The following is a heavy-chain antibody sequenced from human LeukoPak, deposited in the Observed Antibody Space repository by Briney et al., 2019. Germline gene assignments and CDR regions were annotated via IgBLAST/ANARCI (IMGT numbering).Heavy chain of an antibody. CDR3: ARGIVVVVAATHYYYYYMDV. V-gene: IGHV4-59*01. D-gene: IGHD2-15*01. J-gene: IGHJ6*03. Sequence: SETLSLTCTVSGGSISSYYWSWIRQPPGKGLEWIGYIYYSGSTNYNPSLKSRVTISVDTSKNQFSLKLSSVTAADTAVYYRARGIVVVVAATHYYYYYMDVWGKGTTVTVSS. CDR1: GGSISSYY. CDR2: IYYSGST.